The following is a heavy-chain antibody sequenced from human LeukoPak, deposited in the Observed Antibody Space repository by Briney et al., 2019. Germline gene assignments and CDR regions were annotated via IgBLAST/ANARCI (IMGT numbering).Heavy chain of an antibody. CDR3: AKGHGYCSGASCYGVFQG. CDR2: ISGSGGST. CDR1: GFTFSSYA. Sequence: GGSLRLSCAASGFTFSSYAMSWVRQAPGKGLEWVSAISGSGGSTYYADSVKGRFTISRDNSRNTLYLQMNSLRAEDTAVYYCAKGHGYCSGASCYGVFQGWGEGSLVTVSS. V-gene: IGHV3-23*01. J-gene: IGHJ4*02. D-gene: IGHD2-2*01.